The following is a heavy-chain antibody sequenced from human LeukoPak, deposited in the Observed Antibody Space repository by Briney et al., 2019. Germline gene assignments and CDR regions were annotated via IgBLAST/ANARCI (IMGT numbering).Heavy chain of an antibody. Sequence: PGGPLRLSCAASGFTFSSYAMSWVRQAPGKGLEWFSAISGSGGSTYYADSVKGRFTISRDNSKNTLYLQMNSLRAEDTAVYYCAKDLTTVTTWRKVGYYFDYWGQGTLVTVSS. V-gene: IGHV3-23*01. D-gene: IGHD4-17*01. J-gene: IGHJ4*02. CDR3: AKDLTTVTTWRKVGYYFDY. CDR2: ISGSGGST. CDR1: GFTFSSYA.